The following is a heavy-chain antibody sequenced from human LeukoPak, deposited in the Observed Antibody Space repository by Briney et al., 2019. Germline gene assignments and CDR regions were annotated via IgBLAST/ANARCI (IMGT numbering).Heavy chain of an antibody. Sequence: ASVKVSCKASGYTFASYDINWVRQATGQGLEWMGWMNPNSGNTGYAQTFQGRVTMTTDTSTSTAYMELRSLRSDDTAVYYCARDYGDPYGEFDYWGQGTLVTVSS. CDR1: GYTFASYD. CDR2: MNPNSGNT. D-gene: IGHD4-17*01. CDR3: ARDYGDPYGEFDY. V-gene: IGHV1-8*02. J-gene: IGHJ4*02.